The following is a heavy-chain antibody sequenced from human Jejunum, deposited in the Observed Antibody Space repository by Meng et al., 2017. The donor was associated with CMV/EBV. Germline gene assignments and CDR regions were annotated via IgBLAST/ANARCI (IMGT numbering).Heavy chain of an antibody. CDR3: ARDVDAAD. Sequence: QVQLVESGGGVVQPGRSLRLSCAASGFTFSSYGIQWVRQAPGKGLEWVALISYDGGIKNYADSVKGRFTISRDNSKNTLYLQMNRLRAEDTAVYYCARDVDAADWGQGTLVTVSS. CDR1: GFTFSSYG. J-gene: IGHJ4*02. V-gene: IGHV3-30*03. CDR2: ISYDGGIK. D-gene: IGHD5-18*01.